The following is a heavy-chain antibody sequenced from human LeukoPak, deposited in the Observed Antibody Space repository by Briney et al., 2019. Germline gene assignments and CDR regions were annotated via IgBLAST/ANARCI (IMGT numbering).Heavy chain of an antibody. J-gene: IGHJ6*02. V-gene: IGHV4-39*07. CDR1: GGSISSSSYY. CDR2: IYYSGST. Sequence: PSETLSLTCTVSGGSISSSSYYWGWIRQPPGKGLEWIGSIYYSGSTYYNPSLKSRVTISVDKSKNQFSLKLSSVTAADTAVYYCARIPGDYYDSSGYYYTYYYYGMDVWGQGTTVTVSS. D-gene: IGHD3-22*01. CDR3: ARIPGDYYDSSGYYYTYYYYGMDV.